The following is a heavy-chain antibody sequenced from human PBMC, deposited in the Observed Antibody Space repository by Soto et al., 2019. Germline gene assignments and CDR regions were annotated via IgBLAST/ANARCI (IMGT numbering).Heavy chain of an antibody. J-gene: IGHJ5*02. Sequence: HVQLVQSGAEVKKPGASVKVSCKASGYSFSDFYIHWVRQAPGQGLEWMGWLNPNSGDTNYAQSFQGRVTMTRDTSISTAYMELRSLRSDDAAVYYCARDVSEFVWGCHRFEGVNWFDPWGQGSLVTVSS. V-gene: IGHV1-2*02. CDR3: ARDVSEFVWGCHRFEGVNWFDP. D-gene: IGHD3-16*02. CDR1: GYSFSDFY. CDR2: LNPNSGDT.